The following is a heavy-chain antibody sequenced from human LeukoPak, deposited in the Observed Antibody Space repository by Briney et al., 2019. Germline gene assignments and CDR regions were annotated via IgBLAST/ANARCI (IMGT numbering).Heavy chain of an antibody. CDR2: IYSGGST. CDR1: GFTVSSNY. J-gene: IGHJ4*02. V-gene: IGHV3-66*02. CDR3: AKDGYCSSTSYPS. Sequence: GGSLRLSCAASGFTVSSNYMSWVRQAPGKGLEWVSVIYSGGSTYYADSVKGRFTISRDNSKNTLYLQMNSLRAEDTAVYYCAKDGYCSSTSYPSWGQGTLVTVSS. D-gene: IGHD2-2*03.